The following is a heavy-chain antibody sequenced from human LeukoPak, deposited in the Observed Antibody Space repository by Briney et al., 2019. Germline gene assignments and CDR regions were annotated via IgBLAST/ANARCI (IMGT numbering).Heavy chain of an antibody. D-gene: IGHD3-10*01. CDR2: INPNSGGT. Sequence: ASVKVSCKASGYTFTDHYIHWVRQAPGQGLEWMGWINPNSGGTDYAQKFQDRVIMTRDTSINTAYMELSRLRFDDTAVYYCARAPGLILWFGDLSYMDVWGKGTTVTVSS. J-gene: IGHJ6*03. V-gene: IGHV1-2*02. CDR3: ARAPGLILWFGDLSYMDV. CDR1: GYTFTDHY.